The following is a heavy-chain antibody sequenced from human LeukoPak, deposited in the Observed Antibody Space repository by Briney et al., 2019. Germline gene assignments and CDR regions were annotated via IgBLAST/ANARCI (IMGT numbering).Heavy chain of an antibody. CDR1: GDSISSSDFY. J-gene: IGHJ5*02. CDR3: ARRRKDLNWFDP. V-gene: IGHV4-39*01. CDR2: INYSGRT. Sequence: PSETLSLTCTVSGDSISSSDFYWGWIRRPPGKGLEWIALINYSGRTFYNPSLESRDTISVDMSKNQFSLRLNSVTAADTAVYYCARRRKDLNWFDPWGQGTLVTVSS.